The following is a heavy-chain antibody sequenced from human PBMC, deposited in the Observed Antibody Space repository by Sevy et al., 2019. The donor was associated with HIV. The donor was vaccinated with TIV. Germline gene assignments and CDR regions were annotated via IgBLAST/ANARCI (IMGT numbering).Heavy chain of an antibody. D-gene: IGHD6-19*01. CDR3: VGPKLTYSSGWHYFDY. V-gene: IGHV4-39*01. Sequence: SETLSLTCSVSGASISSTDYYWGWIRQSPGKGLEWIASIPHGARTFYNPSLKSRVTISADTSKNQFSLKLSSVTAADTSIYYCVGPKLTYSSGWHYFDYWGQGTVVTVSS. J-gene: IGHJ4*02. CDR1: GASISSTDYY. CDR2: IPHGART.